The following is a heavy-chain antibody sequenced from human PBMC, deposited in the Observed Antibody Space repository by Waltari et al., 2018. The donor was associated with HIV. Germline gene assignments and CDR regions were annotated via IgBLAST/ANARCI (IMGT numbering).Heavy chain of an antibody. V-gene: IGHV3-21*01. D-gene: IGHD3-22*01. CDR3: ARDLVEGFYYESSGYYFDAFDI. CDR2: ISSSSNYV. Sequence: EVQLVESGGGLVKPGGSLRLSCAASGFTFSSYSMNWVRQAPGKGLEWIASISSSSNYVNYADSRERRFTISRDNGKNSRYLQMNSLRAEDTAVYYCARDLVEGFYYESSGYYFDAFDIWGQGTMVTVSS. J-gene: IGHJ3*02. CDR1: GFTFSSYS.